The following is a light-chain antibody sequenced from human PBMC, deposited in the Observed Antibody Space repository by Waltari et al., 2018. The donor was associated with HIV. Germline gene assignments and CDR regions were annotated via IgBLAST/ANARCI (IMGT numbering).Light chain of an antibody. CDR1: QSISSGY. J-gene: IGKJ5*01. CDR3: QQYGRSRT. CDR2: GAS. V-gene: IGKV3-20*01. Sequence: DIVLTQSPGTLSLSPGDRATLSCRASQSISSGYLVRYQKTPGQAPRLLIYGASSRATCIPDRFSGSGSGTDFTLTISRLEPEDFAVYYCQQYGRSRTFGQGTRLEIK.